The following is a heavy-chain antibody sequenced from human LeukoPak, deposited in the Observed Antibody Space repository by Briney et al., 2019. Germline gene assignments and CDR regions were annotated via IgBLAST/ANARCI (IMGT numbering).Heavy chain of an antibody. CDR2: IWADGNKK. Sequence: RRSLRLSCTSSGYIFSHYGMYSVRQAPGKGLEWVAVIWADGNKKYSADSVKGRFAISRDNSRNILYLQMSSLRAEDTAIYYCARDSTNSNYYMDVWGKGISVTVSS. V-gene: IGHV3-33*07. CDR1: GYIFSHYG. CDR3: ARDSTNSNYYMDV. D-gene: IGHD2-8*01. J-gene: IGHJ6*03.